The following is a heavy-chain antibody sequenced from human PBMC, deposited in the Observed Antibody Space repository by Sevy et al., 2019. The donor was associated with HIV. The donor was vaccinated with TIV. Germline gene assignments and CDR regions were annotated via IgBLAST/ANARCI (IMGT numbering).Heavy chain of an antibody. CDR2: ISAYNDNT. V-gene: IGHV1-18*01. CDR3: ARGYYDFWSGYYRRDAFDI. Sequence: ASVKVSCTASGYTFTSYGISWVRQAPGQGLEWMGWISAYNDNTNYAQKLQGRVTLPTDTSTSPAYMELRSLRSDDTAVYYCARGYYDFWSGYYRRDAFDIWGQGTMVTVSS. CDR1: GYTFTSYG. J-gene: IGHJ3*02. D-gene: IGHD3-3*01.